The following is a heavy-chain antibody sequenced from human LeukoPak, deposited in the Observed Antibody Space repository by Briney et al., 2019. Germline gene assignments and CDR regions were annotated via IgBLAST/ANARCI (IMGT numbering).Heavy chain of an antibody. D-gene: IGHD3-22*01. Sequence: GGSLRLSCAASGFTFSSYGMQWVRQAPGKGLEWVAVISYDGSNKYYADSVKGRFTISRDNSKNTLYLQMNSLRAEDTAVYYCAKAAYDSSGYRFDYWGQGTLVTVSS. CDR1: GFTFSSYG. CDR3: AKAAYDSSGYRFDY. J-gene: IGHJ4*02. V-gene: IGHV3-30*18. CDR2: ISYDGSNK.